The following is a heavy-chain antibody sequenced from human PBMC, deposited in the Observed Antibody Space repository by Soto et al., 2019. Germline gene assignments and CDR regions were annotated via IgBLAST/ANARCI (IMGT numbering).Heavy chain of an antibody. CDR3: ARGYYHDRGFVY. Sequence: GASVKVSCKASGYTFTGYYLHWVRQAPGQTLEWMGWINPNSGGTNYAQKFQGRVTMTRDTSISTAYMELTRLRSDDTAVYYCARGYYHDRGFVYWGQGTLVTVSS. CDR2: INPNSGGT. D-gene: IGHD3-22*01. J-gene: IGHJ4*02. CDR1: GYTFTGYY. V-gene: IGHV1-2*02.